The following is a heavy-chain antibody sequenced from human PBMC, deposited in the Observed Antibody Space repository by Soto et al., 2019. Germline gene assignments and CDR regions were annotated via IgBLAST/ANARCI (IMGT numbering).Heavy chain of an antibody. CDR2: ISGTGRST. D-gene: IGHD1-26*01. CDR3: ARGAISPSGSYLLTY. Sequence: EVQLLESGGGLIQPGGSLRLSCAPYGFTFGSYAMTWVRQAPGKGLEWVSAISGTGRSTYYSDSVKGRFTISRDNSKNTLYLQMNSLRAEDTAVYYCARGAISPSGSYLLTYWGQGTLVTVSS. V-gene: IGHV3-23*01. J-gene: IGHJ4*02. CDR1: GFTFGSYA.